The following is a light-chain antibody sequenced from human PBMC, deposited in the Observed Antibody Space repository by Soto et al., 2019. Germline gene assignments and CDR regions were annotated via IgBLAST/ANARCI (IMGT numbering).Light chain of an antibody. CDR3: QQRSSWPPIT. CDR1: QSVSSY. J-gene: IGKJ5*01. CDR2: DAS. V-gene: IGKV3-11*01. Sequence: EIVLTQSPVTLSLSPGERATLSCRASQSVSSYLACYQQKPGQAPRLLTYDASNRATGLPARFSGGGSGPEFTLTIDNLEHEDFEIYYCQQRSSWPPITFGQGTRLEIK.